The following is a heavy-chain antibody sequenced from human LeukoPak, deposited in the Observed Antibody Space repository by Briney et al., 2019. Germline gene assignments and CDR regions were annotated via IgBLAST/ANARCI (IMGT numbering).Heavy chain of an antibody. CDR3: ARVWRTPRPNYYGSGSYLGVGYCFDY. D-gene: IGHD3-10*01. CDR1: GGSISSGGYY. V-gene: IGHV4-31*03. Sequence: SETLSLTCTVSGGSISSGGYYWSWIRQHPGKGLEWIGYIYYSGSTYYNPSLKSRVTISVDTSKNQFSLKLSSVTAADTAVYYCARVWRTPRPNYYGSGSYLGVGYCFDYWGQGTLVTVSS. CDR2: IYYSGST. J-gene: IGHJ4*02.